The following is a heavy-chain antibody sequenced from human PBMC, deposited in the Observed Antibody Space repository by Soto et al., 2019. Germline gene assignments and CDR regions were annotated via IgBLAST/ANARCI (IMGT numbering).Heavy chain of an antibody. D-gene: IGHD3-16*01. Sequence: QVQLVQSGDEVKKPGASVKVSCKASGYIFVNYGIAWVLQAPGQGLEWMVWISPYTGNTHSATKVQGRLTMTTETPTRTAYMDMGSLTSDDTAVYYCVMVDNYVTPTPQDVWGHGTPVTVSS. CDR1: GYIFVNYG. CDR3: VMVDNYVTPTPQDV. J-gene: IGHJ6*02. V-gene: IGHV1-18*01. CDR2: ISPYTGNT.